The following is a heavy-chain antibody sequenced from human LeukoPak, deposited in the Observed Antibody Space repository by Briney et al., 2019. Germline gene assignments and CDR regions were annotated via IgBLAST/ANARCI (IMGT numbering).Heavy chain of an antibody. CDR1: GFTVSSNY. CDR2: IYSGGTT. J-gene: IGHJ3*02. CDR3: AREEKLAEAFDI. Sequence: GGSLRLSCAASGFTVSSNYMTWVRQAPGKGLEWVSVIYSGGTTYYADSVKGRFTISRDNSKNTLYLQMNSLRAEDTAVYYCAREEKLAEAFDIWGQGTIVTVSS. D-gene: IGHD1-1*01. V-gene: IGHV3-66*01.